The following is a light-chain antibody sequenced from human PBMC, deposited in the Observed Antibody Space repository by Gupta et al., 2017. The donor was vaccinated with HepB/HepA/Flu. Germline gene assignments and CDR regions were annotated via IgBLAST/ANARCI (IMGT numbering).Light chain of an antibody. CDR1: QSVGRY. V-gene: IGKV3-11*01. CDR2: DAS. Sequence: DSVLTQSPATLSLSPGERATLSCRASQSVGRYLAWYQQKPGQAPRLLIYDASIRATDIPARFSGSGSGTDFTLTISSLEPEDVAVYYCQQRTNWTFGQGTKVEIK. CDR3: QQRTNWT. J-gene: IGKJ1*01.